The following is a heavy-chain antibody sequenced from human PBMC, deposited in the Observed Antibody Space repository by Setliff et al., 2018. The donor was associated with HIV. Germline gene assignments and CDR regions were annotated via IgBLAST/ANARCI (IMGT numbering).Heavy chain of an antibody. CDR3: ARDISHGSDWPDY. D-gene: IGHD2-21*01. V-gene: IGHV3-48*01. Sequence: GGSLRLSCVASGFTFSNFPMNWVRQAPGKGLEWLSKISNTGATINYADSVKGRFTISRDNAKNSLYLQMNSLRAEDTAVYYCARDISHGSDWPDYWGQGTLVTVSS. J-gene: IGHJ4*02. CDR1: GFTFSNFP. CDR2: ISNTGATI.